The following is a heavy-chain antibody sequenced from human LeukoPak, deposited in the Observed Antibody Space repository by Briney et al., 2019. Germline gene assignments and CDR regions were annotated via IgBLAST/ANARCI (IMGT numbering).Heavy chain of an antibody. CDR3: ARGAYSSGWAYFDH. V-gene: IGHV3-11*04. Sequence: GGSLRLSCAASGFTFSDYYMSWIRQAPGKGLEWVSYISSSGSTIYYADSVKGRFTISRDNAKNSLYLHMDSLRAEDTAVYYCARGAYSSGWAYFDHWGQGTLVTVSS. CDR2: ISSSGSTI. CDR1: GFTFSDYY. J-gene: IGHJ4*02. D-gene: IGHD6-19*01.